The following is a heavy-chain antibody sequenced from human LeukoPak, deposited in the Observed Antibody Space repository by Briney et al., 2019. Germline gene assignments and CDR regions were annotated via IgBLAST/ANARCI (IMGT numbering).Heavy chain of an antibody. D-gene: IGHD5-12*01. V-gene: IGHV1-2*02. CDR3: ARRANSAEIVATITNAFDI. CDR2: INPNSGGT. J-gene: IGHJ3*02. CDR1: GYTFTGYY. Sequence: ASVKVSCKASGYTFTGYYMHWVRQAPGQGLEWMGWINPNSGGTNYAQKFQGRVAMTRDTSISTAYMELSRLRSDDTAVYYCARRANSAEIVATITNAFDIWGQGTMVTVSS.